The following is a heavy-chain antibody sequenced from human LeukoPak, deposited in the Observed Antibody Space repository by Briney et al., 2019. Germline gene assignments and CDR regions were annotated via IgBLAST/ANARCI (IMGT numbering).Heavy chain of an antibody. D-gene: IGHD5-12*01. J-gene: IGHJ6*03. CDR1: GFTFDNSG. CDR3: AKIPRPGQESGYLPSGYYYYLDV. CDR2: INWNGART. Sequence: GGSLRLSCAASGFTFDNSGMSWVRQAPGKGLEWVSGINWNGARTGYADSVKGRFTISRDNAKNALYLQMNSLRAEDTALYYCAKIPRPGQESGYLPSGYYYYLDVWGNGTTVTVSS. V-gene: IGHV3-20*04.